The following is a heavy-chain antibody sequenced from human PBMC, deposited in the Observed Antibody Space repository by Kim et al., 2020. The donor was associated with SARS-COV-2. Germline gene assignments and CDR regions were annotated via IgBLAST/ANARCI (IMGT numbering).Heavy chain of an antibody. CDR2: ISYDGSNT. CDR1: GFTFSSYG. CDR3: AKRYGDTRSYWYFDL. D-gene: IGHD4-17*01. V-gene: IGHV3-30*18. J-gene: IGHJ2*01. Sequence: GGSLRLSCAASGFTFSSYGMHWVRQAPGKGLEWVAVISYDGSNTYYADSVKGRFTISRDNSKNTLYLQMNSLRAEDTAVYYCAKRYGDTRSYWYFDLWGRGTLVTVSS.